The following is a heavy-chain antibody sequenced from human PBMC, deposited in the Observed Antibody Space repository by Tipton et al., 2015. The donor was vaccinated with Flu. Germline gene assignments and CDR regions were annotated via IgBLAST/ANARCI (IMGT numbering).Heavy chain of an antibody. CDR2: ISHTGTT. CDR3: GRNRWEYASGFDT. Sequence: TLSLTCAVSGYSITSGYYWGWIRQPPGKGLEWIGSISHTGTTNTNPSLKSRVTISVDTSKNHFSLKLTSVTAADTAVYYRGRNRWEYASGFDTWGEGNRVTVSP. V-gene: IGHV4-38-2*01. D-gene: IGHD2-2*01. J-gene: IGHJ5*02. CDR1: GYSITSGYY.